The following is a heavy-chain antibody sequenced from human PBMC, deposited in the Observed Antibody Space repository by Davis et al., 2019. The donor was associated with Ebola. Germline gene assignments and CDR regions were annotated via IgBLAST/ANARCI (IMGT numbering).Heavy chain of an antibody. CDR1: RYTFTSYV. Sequence: AASVKVSCKASRYTFTSYVPSYGISWVRQAPGQGLEWMGWISAYNGNTNYAQKLQGRVTMTTDTSTGTAYMELRSLTSNDTAVYYCAREYSSGRFGDYFDYWGQGTLVTVSS. CDR3: AREYSSGRFGDYFDY. CDR2: ISAYNGNT. D-gene: IGHD6-19*01. V-gene: IGHV1-18*01. J-gene: IGHJ4*02.